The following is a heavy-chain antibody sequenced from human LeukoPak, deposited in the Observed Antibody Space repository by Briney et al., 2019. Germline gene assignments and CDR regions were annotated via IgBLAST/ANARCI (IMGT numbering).Heavy chain of an antibody. CDR2: ISSSSSTI. D-gene: IGHD3-3*01. V-gene: IGHV3-48*01. CDR3: ARDQVYYDFWSGSAQGNYFDY. CDR1: GFTFSSYS. Sequence: GGSLRLSCAASGFTFSSYSMNWVRQAPGKGLEWVSYISSSSSTIYYADSVKGRFTISRDNAKNSLYLQMNSLSAEDTAVYYCARDQVYYDFWSGSAQGNYFDYWGQGTLVTVSS. J-gene: IGHJ4*02.